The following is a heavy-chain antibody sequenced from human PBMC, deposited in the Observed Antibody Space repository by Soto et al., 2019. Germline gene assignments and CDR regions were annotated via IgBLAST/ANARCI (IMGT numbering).Heavy chain of an antibody. J-gene: IGHJ4*02. CDR2: IYYSGST. D-gene: IGHD4-17*01. V-gene: IGHV4-59*01. Sequence: SETLSLTCTVSGGSISSYYWSWVRQPPGKGLEWIGYIYYSGSTNYNPSLKSRVTISVDTSKNQFSLKLSSVTAADTAVYYCARSYGDYEGHSDYWGQGTLVTVSS. CDR3: ARSYGDYEGHSDY. CDR1: GGSISSYY.